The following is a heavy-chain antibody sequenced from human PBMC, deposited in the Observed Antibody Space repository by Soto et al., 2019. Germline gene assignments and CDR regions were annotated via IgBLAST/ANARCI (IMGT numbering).Heavy chain of an antibody. D-gene: IGHD3-10*01. CDR2: INDSGNI. CDR3: ARGLILWFGELSRRGGYYYYMDV. Sequence: QVQLQQWGAGLLKPSETLSLTCAVYGGSFSGYQWTWIRQTPGKGLEWIGEINDSGNINYNPSLKRRVTILVDKAKKQISLKLSSVTAADTAVYYCARGLILWFGELSRRGGYYYYMDVWGKGTTVTVSS. CDR1: GGSFSGYQ. V-gene: IGHV4-34*01. J-gene: IGHJ6*03.